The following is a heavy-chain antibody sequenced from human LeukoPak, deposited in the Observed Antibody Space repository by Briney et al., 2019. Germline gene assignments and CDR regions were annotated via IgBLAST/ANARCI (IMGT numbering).Heavy chain of an antibody. CDR3: AKDNRGYCSSTSCYAGDAFDI. D-gene: IGHD2-2*01. J-gene: IGHJ3*02. Sequence: GGSLRLSCAASGFTFSSYGMHWVRQAPGKGLEWVAFIRYDGSNKYYADSVKGRFTISRDNSKNTLYLQMNSLRAEDTAVYYCAKDNRGYCSSTSCYAGDAFDIWGQGTMVTVSS. CDR1: GFTFSSYG. CDR2: IRYDGSNK. V-gene: IGHV3-30*02.